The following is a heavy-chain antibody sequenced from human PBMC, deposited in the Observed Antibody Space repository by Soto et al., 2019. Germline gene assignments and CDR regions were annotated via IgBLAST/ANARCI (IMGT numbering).Heavy chain of an antibody. Sequence: QVQLVESGGGVVQPGRSLRLSCAASGFTFSTFGMHWVRQAPGKGLEWVAVIWYDGSTKYYADSVKGRFTTSRDNSKNTLYLQMNSLRAEDTDVYYCARGGGIAVAGSFDYWGQGTLVTVSS. CDR1: GFTFSTFG. V-gene: IGHV3-33*01. CDR3: ARGGGIAVAGSFDY. CDR2: IWYDGSTK. D-gene: IGHD6-19*01. J-gene: IGHJ4*02.